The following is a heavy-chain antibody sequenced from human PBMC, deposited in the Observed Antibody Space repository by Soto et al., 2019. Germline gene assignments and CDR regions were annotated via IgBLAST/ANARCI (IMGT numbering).Heavy chain of an antibody. V-gene: IGHV1-24*01. CDR1: GYTLTELS. J-gene: IGHJ4*02. CDR3: ATVRWLRLAPTRYYFDY. D-gene: IGHD5-12*01. Sequence: ASVKVSCKVSGYTLTELSMHWVRQAPGKGLEWMGGFDPEDGETIYAQKFQGRVTMTEDTSTDTAYMELSSLRSEDTAVYYCATVRWLRLAPTRYYFDYWGQGTLVTVSS. CDR2: FDPEDGET.